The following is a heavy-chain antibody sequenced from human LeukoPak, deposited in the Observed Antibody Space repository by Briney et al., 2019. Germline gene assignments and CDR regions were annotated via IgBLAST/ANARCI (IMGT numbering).Heavy chain of an antibody. CDR1: GFTFSNAW. Sequence: GGSLRLSCAASGFTFSNAWMSWVRQAPGKGLEWVGRIKSKTDGGTTDYAAPVKGRFTISRDDSKNTLYLQMNSLKTEDTAVYYCTTGLSPYYDFWSGYYDYWGQGTLVTVSS. CDR3: TTGLSPYYDFWSGYYDY. CDR2: IKSKTDGGTT. V-gene: IGHV3-15*01. J-gene: IGHJ4*02. D-gene: IGHD3-3*01.